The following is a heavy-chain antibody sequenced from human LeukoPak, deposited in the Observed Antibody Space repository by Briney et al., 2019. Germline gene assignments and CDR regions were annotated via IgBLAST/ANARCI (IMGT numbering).Heavy chain of an antibody. CDR3: AREWSGYDPYYYYYYMDV. J-gene: IGHJ6*03. V-gene: IGHV4-61*02. Sequence: SETLSLTCTVSGGSISSGSYYWRWIRQPAGKGLEWIGRIYTSGSTNYNPSLKSRVTISVDTSKNQFSLKLSSVTAADTAVYYCAREWSGYDPYYYYYYMDVWGKGTTVTISS. D-gene: IGHD5-12*01. CDR2: IYTSGST. CDR1: GGSISSGSYY.